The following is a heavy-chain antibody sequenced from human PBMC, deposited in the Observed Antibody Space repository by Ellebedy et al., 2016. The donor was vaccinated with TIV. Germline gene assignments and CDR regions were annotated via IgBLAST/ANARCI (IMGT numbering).Heavy chain of an antibody. D-gene: IGHD3-10*01. J-gene: IGHJ4*02. CDR2: ISSSSSTI. CDR1: GFTFSSYS. CDR3: ARGRRSMVRGVAPFDY. Sequence: GGSLRLXXAASGFTFSSYSMNWVRQAPGKGLEWVSYISSSSSTIYYADSVKGRFTISRDNAKNSLYLQMNSLRDEDTAVYYCARGRRSMVRGVAPFDYWGQGTLVTVSS. V-gene: IGHV3-48*02.